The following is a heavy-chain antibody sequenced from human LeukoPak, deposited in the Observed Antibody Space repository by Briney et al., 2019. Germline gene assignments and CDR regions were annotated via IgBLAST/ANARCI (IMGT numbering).Heavy chain of an antibody. CDR2: ISSSSSYI. CDR3: ARDLSSGWLYYFDY. Sequence: GGSLRLSCAASGFTFSSYSMTWVRQAPGKGLEWVSSISSSSSYIYYADSVKGRFTISRDNAKNSLYLQMNSLRAEDTAVYYCARDLSSGWLYYFDYWGQGTLVTVSS. CDR1: GFTFSSYS. D-gene: IGHD6-19*01. V-gene: IGHV3-21*01. J-gene: IGHJ4*02.